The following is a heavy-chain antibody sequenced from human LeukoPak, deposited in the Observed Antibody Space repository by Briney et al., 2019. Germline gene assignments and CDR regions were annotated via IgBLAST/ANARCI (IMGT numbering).Heavy chain of an antibody. D-gene: IGHD6-13*01. V-gene: IGHV1-18*01. Sequence: VASVKVSCKASGYTFSSYGIRWVRQAPGQGLEWMGWISGYNGNTNYAQKFQGRVTMTEDTSTDTAYMELSSLRSEDTAVYYCATLSRAAAQYYYGMDVWGQGTTVTVSS. CDR2: ISGYNGNT. J-gene: IGHJ6*02. CDR3: ATLSRAAAQYYYGMDV. CDR1: GYTFSSYG.